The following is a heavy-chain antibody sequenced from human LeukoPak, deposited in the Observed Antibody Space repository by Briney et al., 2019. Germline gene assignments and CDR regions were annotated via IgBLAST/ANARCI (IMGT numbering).Heavy chain of an antibody. Sequence: SVKVSFKASGGTFSSYAISWVRQAPGQGLEWMGGIIPIFGTANYAQKFQGRVTITADESTSTAYMELSSLRSEDTAVYYCARVRVPAADYYFDYWGQGTLVTVSS. CDR3: ARVRVPAADYYFDY. CDR1: GGTFSSYA. J-gene: IGHJ4*02. D-gene: IGHD2-2*01. CDR2: IIPIFGTA. V-gene: IGHV1-69*01.